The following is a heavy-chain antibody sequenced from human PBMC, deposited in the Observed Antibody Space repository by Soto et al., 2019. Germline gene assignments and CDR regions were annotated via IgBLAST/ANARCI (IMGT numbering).Heavy chain of an antibody. V-gene: IGHV4-61*01. D-gene: IGHD5-18*01. Sequence: SETLSLTCTVSGGSVSSGSDYWSWIRQPPGKGLEWIAYIYHSGSTNYNPSLKSRVTISVDTSKNQFSLNLRSVTTADTAVYYCAKHGYYEYFQYWGQGTLVTVSS. J-gene: IGHJ1*01. CDR1: GGSVSSGSDY. CDR3: AKHGYYEYFQY. CDR2: IYHSGST.